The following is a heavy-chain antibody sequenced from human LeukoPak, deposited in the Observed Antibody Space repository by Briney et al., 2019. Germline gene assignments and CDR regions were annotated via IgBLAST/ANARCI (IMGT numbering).Heavy chain of an antibody. CDR2: ISAYNGNT. CDR1: GYSFTTSG. D-gene: IGHD2-2*01. CDR3: ARDAGVVVVPAAPIL. J-gene: IGHJ4*02. Sequence: GSSVKVSFKTSGYSFTTSGISWVRQAPGQGRDWMGWISAYNGNTNYAQKLQGRVTMTTDTSTSTAYMELRSLRSDDTAVYYCARDAGVVVVPAAPILWGQGTLVTVSS. V-gene: IGHV1-18*01.